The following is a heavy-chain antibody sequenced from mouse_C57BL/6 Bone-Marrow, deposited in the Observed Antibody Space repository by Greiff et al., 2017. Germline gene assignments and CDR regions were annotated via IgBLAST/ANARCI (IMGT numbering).Heavy chain of an antibody. Sequence: EVKVEESGGGLVKPGGSLKLSCAASGFTFSDYGMHWVRQAPEKGLEWVAYISSGSSTIYYADTVKGRLTISRDNAKNTLFLQMTSLRSEDTAMYYCARGYFDVWGTGTTVTVSS. CDR1: GFTFSDYG. CDR2: ISSGSSTI. CDR3: ARGYFDV. J-gene: IGHJ1*03. V-gene: IGHV5-17*01.